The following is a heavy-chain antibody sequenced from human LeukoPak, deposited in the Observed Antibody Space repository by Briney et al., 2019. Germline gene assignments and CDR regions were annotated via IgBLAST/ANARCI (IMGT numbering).Heavy chain of an antibody. CDR3: ARVIGYYSLYFDY. Sequence: GGSLRLSCAASGFTFSSYSMNWVRQAPGKGLEWVSYISSSSSTIYYADSVKGRFTISRDNAKNSLYLQMNSLRAEDTAVYYCARVIGYYSLYFDYWGQGTLVTVSS. J-gene: IGHJ4*02. CDR1: GFTFSSYS. CDR2: ISSSSSTI. V-gene: IGHV3-48*01. D-gene: IGHD3-22*01.